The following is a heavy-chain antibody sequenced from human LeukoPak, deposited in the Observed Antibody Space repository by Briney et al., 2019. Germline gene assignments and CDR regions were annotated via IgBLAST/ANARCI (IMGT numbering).Heavy chain of an antibody. J-gene: IGHJ3*02. D-gene: IGHD2-8*01. V-gene: IGHV4-59*08. CDR2: IYYSGST. CDR3: ARLLPGVPTAFDI. CDR1: GGSISSYY. Sequence: PSETLSLTCTVSGGSISSYYWSWIRQPPGKGLEWIGHIYYSGSTNYNPSLKSRVTISVDTSKNQFSLKLSSVTAADTAVYYCARLLPGVPTAFDIWGQGTMVTVSS.